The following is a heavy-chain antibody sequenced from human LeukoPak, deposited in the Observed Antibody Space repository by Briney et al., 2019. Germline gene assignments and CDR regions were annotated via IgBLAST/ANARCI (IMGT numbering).Heavy chain of an antibody. Sequence: PGRSLRLSCSASGFTFSSYGMHWVRQAPGKGLEWVAVISYDGSNKYYADSVKGRFTISRDNSKNTLYLQMNSLRAEDTAVYYCAKSDVGAAHPCYYYGMDVWGKGTTVTVSS. CDR1: GFTFSSYG. J-gene: IGHJ6*04. V-gene: IGHV3-30*18. CDR2: ISYDGSNK. D-gene: IGHD1-26*01. CDR3: AKSDVGAAHPCYYYGMDV.